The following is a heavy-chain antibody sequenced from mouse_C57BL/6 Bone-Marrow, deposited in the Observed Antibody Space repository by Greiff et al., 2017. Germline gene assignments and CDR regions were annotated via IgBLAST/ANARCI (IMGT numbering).Heavy chain of an antibody. Sequence: EVQGVESGGGLVQPKGSLKLSCAASGFSFNTYAMNWVRQAPGKGLEWVARIRSKSNNYATYYADSVKDRFTISRDDSESMLYLQMNNLKTEDTAMYYCVRQRKGLVWFAYWGQGTLVTVSA. CDR3: VRQRKGLVWFAY. V-gene: IGHV10-1*01. D-gene: IGHD4-1*01. CDR1: GFSFNTYA. CDR2: IRSKSNNYAT. J-gene: IGHJ3*01.